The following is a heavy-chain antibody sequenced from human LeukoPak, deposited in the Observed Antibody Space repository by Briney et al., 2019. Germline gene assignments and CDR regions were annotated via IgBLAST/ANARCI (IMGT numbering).Heavy chain of an antibody. Sequence: PGGSLRLSCAASGFLLSSYWMTWLRQARGKGREWVANIRGDESRKYYLDSVTGRFTISRDNAKNSLYLQMNSLRAEDTAVYYCAREREGGYSDYWGQGTLVTVSS. CDR3: AREREGGYSDY. D-gene: IGHD2-21*01. CDR2: IRGDESRK. CDR1: GFLLSSYW. J-gene: IGHJ4*02. V-gene: IGHV3-7*01.